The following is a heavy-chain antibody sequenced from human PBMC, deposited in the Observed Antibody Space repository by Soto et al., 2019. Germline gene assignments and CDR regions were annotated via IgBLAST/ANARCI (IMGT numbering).Heavy chain of an antibody. CDR2: IYYSGST. CDR3: AREGCSSTSCTAPN. V-gene: IGHV4-59*01. J-gene: IGHJ4*02. Sequence: QVQLQESGPGLVKPSETLSLTCTVSGGSISSYYWSWIRQPPGKGLEWIGYIYYSGSTNYNPSLKSRVTRSVDTSKNQFSLKLSSVTAADTAVYYCAREGCSSTSCTAPNWGQGTLVTVSS. CDR1: GGSISSYY. D-gene: IGHD2-2*01.